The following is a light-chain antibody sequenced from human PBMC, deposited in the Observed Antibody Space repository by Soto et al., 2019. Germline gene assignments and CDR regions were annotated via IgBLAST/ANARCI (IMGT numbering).Light chain of an antibody. V-gene: IGKV3-15*01. CDR3: QQYNNWFT. CDR1: QSVSSN. Sequence: EIVMTQSPATLSVSPGERATLSCRASQSVSSNLAWYQQKPGQAPGLLIYGASTRATGIPARFSGSGSGTEFTLTISSLQSEDFAVYYCQQYNNWFTFGGGTKVEIK. CDR2: GAS. J-gene: IGKJ4*01.